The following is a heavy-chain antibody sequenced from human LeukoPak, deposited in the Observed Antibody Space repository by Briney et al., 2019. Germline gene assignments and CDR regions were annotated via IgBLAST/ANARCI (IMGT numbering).Heavy chain of an antibody. J-gene: IGHJ4*02. V-gene: IGHV3-30*02. CDR3: AKASGGGYCSAGNCLLDY. D-gene: IGHD2-15*01. CDR1: GFIFSSYG. Sequence: GGSLRLSCAASGFIFSSYGMDWARQAPGKGLGWVAFIRPNGNDKYYADSVKGRFTISRDNAKNTLSLQMNSLRPEDTAVYYCAKASGGGYCSAGNCLLDYWGQGTPVTVSS. CDR2: IRPNGNDK.